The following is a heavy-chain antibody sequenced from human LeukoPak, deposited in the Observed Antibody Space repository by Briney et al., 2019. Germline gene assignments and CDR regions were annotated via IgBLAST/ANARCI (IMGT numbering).Heavy chain of an antibody. D-gene: IGHD2-2*02. CDR3: ARTLGYCSSTSCYIWYFDL. CDR2: IYYSGST. V-gene: IGHV4-30-4*01. CDR1: GGSISSGDYY. J-gene: IGHJ2*01. Sequence: PSQTLSLTCTVSGGSISSGDYYWSWIRQPPGKGLEWIGYIYYSGSTYYNPSLKSRVTISVDTSKNQFSLKLSSVTAADTAVYYRARTLGYCSSTSCYIWYFDLWGRGTLVTVSS.